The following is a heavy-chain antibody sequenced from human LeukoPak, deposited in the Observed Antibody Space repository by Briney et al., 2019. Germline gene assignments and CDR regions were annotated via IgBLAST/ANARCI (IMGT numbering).Heavy chain of an antibody. CDR1: GFTFSSYA. V-gene: IGHV1-69*04. Sequence: GGSLRLSCAASGFTFSSYAFSWVRQAPGQGLEWMGRIIPILGIANYAQTFQGRVTITADKSTNTAYMEVSSLRSEDTAMYLCARERGEGGYNPFDYWGQGTLVTVSS. J-gene: IGHJ4*02. D-gene: IGHD5-24*01. CDR3: ARERGEGGYNPFDY. CDR2: IIPILGIA.